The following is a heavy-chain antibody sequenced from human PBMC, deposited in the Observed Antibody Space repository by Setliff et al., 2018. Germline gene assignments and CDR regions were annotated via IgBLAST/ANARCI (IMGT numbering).Heavy chain of an antibody. Sequence: GASVKVSCKASGGTFSSYAISWVRQAPGQRLEWMGWINAGNGNTKYSQKFQGRVTITRDTSASTAYMELSSLRSEDTAVYYCARDPTLYSAFPGYGMDVWGQGTTVTVSS. CDR2: INAGNGNT. V-gene: IGHV1-3*01. CDR1: GGTFSSYA. D-gene: IGHD5-12*01. CDR3: ARDPTLYSAFPGYGMDV. J-gene: IGHJ6*02.